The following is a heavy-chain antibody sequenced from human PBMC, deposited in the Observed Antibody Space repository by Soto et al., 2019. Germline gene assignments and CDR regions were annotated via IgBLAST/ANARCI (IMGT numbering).Heavy chain of an antibody. J-gene: IGHJ5*02. V-gene: IGHV1-46*01. CDR3: AREGSSSWYRPHRPRLSWFDP. Sequence: GASVKVSCKASGYTFTSYYMHWVRQAPGQGLEWMGIINPSGGSTSYAQKFQGRVTMTRDTSTSTVYMELSSLRSEDTAVYYCAREGSSSWYRPHRPRLSWFDPWGQGTLVTVSS. D-gene: IGHD6-13*01. CDR1: GYTFTSYY. CDR2: INPSGGST.